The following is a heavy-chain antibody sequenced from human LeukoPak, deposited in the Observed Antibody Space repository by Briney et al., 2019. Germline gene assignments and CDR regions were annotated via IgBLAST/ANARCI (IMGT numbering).Heavy chain of an antibody. V-gene: IGHV1-2*02. CDR3: ARDTPRPVPRGFEY. Sequence: ASVKVSCKASGYTFTSYYMHWVRQAPGQGLEWMGWINPNSGGTNYAQKFQGRVTMTRDTSISTAYMELSRLRSDDTAVYYCARDTPRPVPRGFEYWGQGTLVTVSS. CDR1: GYTFTSYY. J-gene: IGHJ4*02. CDR2: INPNSGGT.